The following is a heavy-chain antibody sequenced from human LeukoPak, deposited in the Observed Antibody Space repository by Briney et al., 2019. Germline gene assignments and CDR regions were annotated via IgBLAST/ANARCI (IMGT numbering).Heavy chain of an antibody. Sequence: PGGSLRLSCAASGITVSNNYMSWVRQAPGKGLEWVSVIYSGGATYYADSVKGRFTISRDNSKNTLYLQMNSLRVEDTAVYYCARTGNPASGDHWGQGTLVTVSS. J-gene: IGHJ4*02. CDR3: ARTGNPASGDH. CDR2: IYSGGAT. D-gene: IGHD1-1*01. V-gene: IGHV3-53*01. CDR1: GITVSNNY.